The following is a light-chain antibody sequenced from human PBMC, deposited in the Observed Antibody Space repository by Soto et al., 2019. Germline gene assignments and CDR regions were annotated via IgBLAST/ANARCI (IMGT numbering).Light chain of an antibody. Sequence: DIQMTQSPSSLSASVGDRVTITCQASHDISNYLNWYQHKPGKAPKLLIYDASNLETGVPSRFSGSGSGTDFTFTISSLQPEDIATYYCQQYDNLPRTFGPGTKVDIK. CDR1: HDISNY. CDR2: DAS. V-gene: IGKV1-33*01. CDR3: QQYDNLPRT. J-gene: IGKJ3*01.